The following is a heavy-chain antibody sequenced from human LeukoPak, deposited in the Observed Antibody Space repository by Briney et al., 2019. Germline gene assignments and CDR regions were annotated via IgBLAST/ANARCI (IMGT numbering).Heavy chain of an antibody. CDR2: ISFSGDNT. V-gene: IGHV3-23*01. D-gene: IGHD3-10*01. J-gene: IGHJ6*02. CDR1: GFTSRDSA. Sequence: PGGSLRLSCAASGFTSRDSAMSWVRQAPGKGLEWVSLISFSGDNTYYTDSVKGRFTIPRDNSKDTLYLQMNSLRAEDTAIYYCAKDRGDYGSGRSPYGMDVWGQGTTVTVSS. CDR3: AKDRGDYGSGRSPYGMDV.